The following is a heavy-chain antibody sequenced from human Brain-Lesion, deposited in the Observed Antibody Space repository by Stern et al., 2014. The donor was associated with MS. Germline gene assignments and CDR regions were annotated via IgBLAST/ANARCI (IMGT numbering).Heavy chain of an antibody. Sequence: VQLVESGPGLVKTSETLSLTCTVAGGSVSSTSYAWAWIRQPPGKGLEWIGTIYYSGNTYYSPSLKSRLTISLDTSKNQFLLQRRSVTAADTAVYYCAGEEDIRYCSGGSCTGNWFDPWGQGTLVTVSS. V-gene: IGHV4-39*01. CDR3: AGEEDIRYCSGGSCTGNWFDP. D-gene: IGHD2-15*01. CDR1: GGSVSSTSYA. CDR2: IYYSGNT. J-gene: IGHJ5*02.